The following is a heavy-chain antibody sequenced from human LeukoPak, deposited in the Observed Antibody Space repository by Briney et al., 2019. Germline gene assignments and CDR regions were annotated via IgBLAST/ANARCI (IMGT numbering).Heavy chain of an antibody. J-gene: IGHJ4*02. CDR1: GFIFSSYS. Sequence: GGSLRLSCVASGFIFSSYSMNWVRQAPGKGLEWISHVSSSSSNIYYADSVRGRSTISRDNAKNSLFLQMNSLRAEDTAVYYCARDIGISNGWPYFDFWGQGTLVTVSS. CDR3: ARDIGISNGWPYFDF. CDR2: VSSSSSNI. V-gene: IGHV3-48*04. D-gene: IGHD6-25*01.